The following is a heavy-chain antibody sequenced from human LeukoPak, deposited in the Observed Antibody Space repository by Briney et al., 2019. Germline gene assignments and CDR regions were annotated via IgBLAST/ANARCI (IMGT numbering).Heavy chain of an antibody. CDR2: ISSSSSYI. CDR1: GFTFSSYS. CDR3: ARDSRRGSFFDY. Sequence: GGSLRLSCAASGFTFSSYSMNWVRQAPGKGLEGVSSISSSSSYIYYADSVKGRFTISRDNAKNSLYLQMNSLRAEDTAVYYCARDSRRGSFFDYWGQGTLVTVSS. V-gene: IGHV3-21*01. D-gene: IGHD1-26*01. J-gene: IGHJ4*02.